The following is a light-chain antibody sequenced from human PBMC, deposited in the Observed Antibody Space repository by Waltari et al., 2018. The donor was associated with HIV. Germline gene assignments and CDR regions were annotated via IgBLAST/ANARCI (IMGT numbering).Light chain of an antibody. CDR3: SSYAGSNNFYVV. CDR2: EVS. J-gene: IGLJ2*01. Sequence: QSVLTQPPSASGSPGQSVPIPCTGNSSDVGGYTDASWYQQHPGNAPKLMIDEVSKRPSGVPGRFSGSKSGNTASLTVSGLQAEDEADYYCSSYAGSNNFYVVFGGGTKLTVL. CDR1: SSDVGGYTD. V-gene: IGLV2-8*01.